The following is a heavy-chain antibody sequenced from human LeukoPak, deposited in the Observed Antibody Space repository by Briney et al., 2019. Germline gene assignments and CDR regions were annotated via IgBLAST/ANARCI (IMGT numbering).Heavy chain of an antibody. V-gene: IGHV4-59*01. D-gene: IGHD6-13*01. Sequence: SETLSLTCTVSGGSISSYYWSWIRLPPGKGLEWIGYIYYSGSTNYNPSLKSRVTISVDTSKNQFSLELSSVTAADTAVYYCARRAADNWYFDLWGRGTLVTVSS. CDR1: GGSISSYY. CDR2: IYYSGST. J-gene: IGHJ2*01. CDR3: ARRAADNWYFDL.